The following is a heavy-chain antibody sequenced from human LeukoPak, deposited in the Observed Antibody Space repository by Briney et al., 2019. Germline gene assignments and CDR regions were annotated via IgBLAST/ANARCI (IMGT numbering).Heavy chain of an antibody. Sequence: GGSLRLSCAASGFTFNSYAVSWVRQAPGQGLEWVSGISGSGGDTYYAGSVKGRFTISRDNSKNALYLQMNSLRADDTAVYYCAKGHLSILFPFDSWGQGTLVTVSS. V-gene: IGHV3-23*01. CDR1: GFTFNSYA. CDR3: AKGHLSILFPFDS. CDR2: ISGSGGDT. J-gene: IGHJ4*02. D-gene: IGHD2-21*01.